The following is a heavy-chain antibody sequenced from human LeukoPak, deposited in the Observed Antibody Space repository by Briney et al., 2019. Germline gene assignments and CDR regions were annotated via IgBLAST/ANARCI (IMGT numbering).Heavy chain of an antibody. CDR2: ISWNSGSI. D-gene: IGHD1-26*01. J-gene: IGHJ3*02. Sequence: PGRSLRLSCAASGFTFVDYAMHWVRQAPGKGLEWVSGISWNSGSIGYADSVKGRFTISRDNAKNSLYLQMNSLRAEDMALYYCAKSGVGATIKAFDIWGQGTMVTVSS. V-gene: IGHV3-9*03. CDR3: AKSGVGATIKAFDI. CDR1: GFTFVDYA.